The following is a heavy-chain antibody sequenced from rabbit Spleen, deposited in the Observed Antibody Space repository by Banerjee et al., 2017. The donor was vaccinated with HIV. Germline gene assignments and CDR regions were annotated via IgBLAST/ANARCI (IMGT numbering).Heavy chain of an antibody. CDR3: ARDTSTSFSSYGMDL. Sequence: QSLEESGGDLVKPGASLTLTCTASGFSFSYSDYMCWVRQAPGKGLEWISCIAGGSGGFTYSATWAKGRFTCSKTSSTTVTLQMTRLTAADTATYFCARDTSTSFSSYGMDLWGQGTLVTVS. V-gene: IGHV1S40*01. J-gene: IGHJ3*01. CDR2: IAGGSGGFT. D-gene: IGHD1-1*01. CDR1: GFSFSYSDY.